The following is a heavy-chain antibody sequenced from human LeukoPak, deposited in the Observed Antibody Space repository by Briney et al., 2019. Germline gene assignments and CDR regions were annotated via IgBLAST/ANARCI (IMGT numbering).Heavy chain of an antibody. V-gene: IGHV1-69*13. CDR3: ARELDYDILTGPTNSWFDP. CDR1: GYTFSNFG. D-gene: IGHD3-9*01. J-gene: IGHJ5*02. Sequence: EASVKVSCKTSGYTFSNFGVNWVRQAPGQGLEWMGGIIPIFGTANYAQKFQGRVTITADESTSTAYMELSRLRSDDTAVYYCARELDYDILTGPTNSWFDPWGQGTL. CDR2: IIPIFGTA.